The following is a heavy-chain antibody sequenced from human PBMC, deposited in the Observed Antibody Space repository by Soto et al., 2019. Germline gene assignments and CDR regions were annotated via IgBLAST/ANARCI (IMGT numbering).Heavy chain of an antibody. CDR1: GGTFSTYP. Sequence: QVQLVQSGAEVKKPGSSVKVSCKASGGTFSTYPISWVRQAPGQGLEWMGGIIPIFETPNYAQKFQGRVTNTTDESKNIVYMRLNSLKSDDTAVYYCARPFDDVGDYRASYYYGMDVWGQGTTVTVSP. V-gene: IGHV1-69*01. CDR2: IIPIFETP. J-gene: IGHJ6*01. CDR3: ARPFDDVGDYRASYYYGMDV. D-gene: IGHD4-17*01.